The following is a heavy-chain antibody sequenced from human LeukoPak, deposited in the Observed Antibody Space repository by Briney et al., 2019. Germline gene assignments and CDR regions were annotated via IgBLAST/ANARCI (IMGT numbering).Heavy chain of an antibody. D-gene: IGHD4-17*01. CDR2: VNDSGGT. J-gene: IGHJ6*03. V-gene: IGHV4-34*01. Sequence: SETLSLTCAVYIDSFTNYYWNWIRQTPGKGLEWIGEVNDSGGTNINPSLRSRVILSVDTSKNQFSLKLSSVTAADTAVYYCARIDGDYGTTQYYYYYMDVWGKGTTVTVSS. CDR1: IDSFTNYY. CDR3: ARIDGDYGTTQYYYYYMDV.